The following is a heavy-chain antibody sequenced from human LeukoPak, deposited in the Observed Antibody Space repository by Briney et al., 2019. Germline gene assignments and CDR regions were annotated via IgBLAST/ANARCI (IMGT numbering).Heavy chain of an antibody. CDR3: ANGSGGSGSYYPN. V-gene: IGHV1-2*02. CDR1: GYTFTTYD. Sequence: ASVKVSCKASGYTFTTYDINWVRQAPGQGLEWMGWINPNSGGTNYAQKFQGRVTMTRDTSISTAYMELSRLRSDDTAVYYCANGSGGSGSYYPNWGQGTLVTVSS. J-gene: IGHJ4*02. CDR2: INPNSGGT. D-gene: IGHD3-10*01.